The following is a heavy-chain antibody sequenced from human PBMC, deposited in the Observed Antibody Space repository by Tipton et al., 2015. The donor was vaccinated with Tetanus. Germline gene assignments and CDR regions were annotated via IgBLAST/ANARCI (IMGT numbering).Heavy chain of an antibody. V-gene: IGHV4-39*01. Sequence: NLSLTCTVSGGSINSGTYSWGWIRQPPGKGLEWIGSVYNSGGTYYNPSLKSRVTISVDTTKNQFSLKLSSVTAADTAVYYCARIYDFWSGYYSDHWGQGTLVTVSS. CDR1: GGSINSGTYS. CDR3: ARIYDFWSGYYSDH. D-gene: IGHD3-3*01. CDR2: VYNSGGT. J-gene: IGHJ4*02.